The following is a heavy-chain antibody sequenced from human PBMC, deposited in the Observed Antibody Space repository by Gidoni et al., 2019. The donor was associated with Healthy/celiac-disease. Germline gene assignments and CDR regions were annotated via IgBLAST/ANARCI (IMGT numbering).Heavy chain of an antibody. CDR3: AREAGFGELSYFDY. V-gene: IGHV1-2*02. CDR1: GSTFPGYY. D-gene: IGHD3-10*01. J-gene: IGHJ4*02. Sequence: QVQLVQSGAEVKQPGASVTVSCKASGSTFPGYYMHWVRQAPGQGLEWMGWINPNSGGTNYAQKCQGRVTMTRDTSISTAYMELSRLRSDDTAVYYCAREAGFGELSYFDYWGQGTLVTVSS. CDR2: INPNSGGT.